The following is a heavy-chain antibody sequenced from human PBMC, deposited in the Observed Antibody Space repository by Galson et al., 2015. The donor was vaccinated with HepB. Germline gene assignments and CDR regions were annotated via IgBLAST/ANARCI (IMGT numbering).Heavy chain of an antibody. J-gene: IGHJ6*03. CDR2: ISYDGSNK. Sequence: SLRLSCAASGFTFSSYGMHWVRQAPGKGLEWVAVISYDGSNKYYADSVKGRFTISRDNSKNTLYLQMNSLRAEDTAVYYCAKDGSSDPDYYYYYYMDVWGKGTTVTVSS. V-gene: IGHV3-30*18. CDR3: AKDGSSDPDYYYYYYMDV. D-gene: IGHD6-13*01. CDR1: GFTFSSYG.